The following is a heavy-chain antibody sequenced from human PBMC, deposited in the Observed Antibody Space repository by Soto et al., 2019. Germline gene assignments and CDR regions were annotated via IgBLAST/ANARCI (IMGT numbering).Heavy chain of an antibody. J-gene: IGHJ4*02. CDR3: AKDAPYYYDSSGYYGPFDY. CDR2: IPYDGSNK. CDR1: GFTFSSYG. Sequence: PGGSLRLSCAASGFTFSSYGIHWVRQAPGKGLEWVALIPYDGSNKYYADSVKGRFTISRDNSKNTLYLQMNSLRAEDTAMYYCAKDAPYYYDSSGYYGPFDYWGQGTLVTVSS. V-gene: IGHV3-30*18. D-gene: IGHD3-22*01.